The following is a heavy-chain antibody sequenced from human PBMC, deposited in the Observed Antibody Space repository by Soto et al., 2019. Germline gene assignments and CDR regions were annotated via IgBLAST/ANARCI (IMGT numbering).Heavy chain of an antibody. CDR3: ARDTFGGAYVFLH. Sequence: GGSLRLSCAASGFTFSSYAMSWVRQAPGKGLEWVSAISGSGGSTYYADSVKGRFTISRDNSKNTLYLEMNSLRAEDTAVYYCARDTFGGAYVFLHGGQGTLVTVSS. J-gene: IGHJ4*02. CDR1: GFTFSSYA. CDR2: ISGSGGST. V-gene: IGHV3-23*01. D-gene: IGHD3-3*01.